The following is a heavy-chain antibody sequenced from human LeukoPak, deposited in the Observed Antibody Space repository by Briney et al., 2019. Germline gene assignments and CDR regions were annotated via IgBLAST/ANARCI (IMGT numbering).Heavy chain of an antibody. CDR1: GGSFSGYY. Sequence: SETLSLTCAVYGGSFSGYYWSWIRQPPGKGLEWIGEINHRGSTNYNPSLKSRVTISVDTSKNQFSLKLSSVTAADTAVYYCARGRLGKMATIFDYWGQGTLVTVSS. CDR3: ARGRLGKMATIFDY. V-gene: IGHV4-34*01. CDR2: INHRGST. J-gene: IGHJ4*02. D-gene: IGHD5-24*01.